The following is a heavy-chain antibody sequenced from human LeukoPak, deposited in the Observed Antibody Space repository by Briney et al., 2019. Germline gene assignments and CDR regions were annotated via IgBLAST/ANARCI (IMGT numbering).Heavy chain of an antibody. CDR1: VFTFSSYE. CDR2: ISSSGSTI. D-gene: IGHD6-19*01. Sequence: GGSLRLSCAASVFTFSSYEMNWVRQAPPKGREWLSYISSSGSTIYYADSLKGRFTISRDNAKNSLYLQMNSLRAEDTAVYYCARDSSGWYYFDYWGQGTLVTVSS. J-gene: IGHJ4*02. CDR3: ARDSSGWYYFDY. V-gene: IGHV3-48*03.